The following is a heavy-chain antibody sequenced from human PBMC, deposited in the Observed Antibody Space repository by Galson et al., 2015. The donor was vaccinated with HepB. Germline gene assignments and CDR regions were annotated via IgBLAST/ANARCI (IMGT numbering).Heavy chain of an antibody. CDR1: RFTFSGYG. V-gene: IGHV3-30*18. D-gene: IGHD6-13*01. CDR3: AKDASWQQLDPGPYYFDY. CDR2: ISYDGSNK. Sequence: SLRLSCAASRFTFSGYGMHWVRQAPGKGLEWVAVISYDGSNKYYADSVKGRFTISRDNSKNTLYLQMNSLRAEDTAVYYCAKDASWQQLDPGPYYFDYWGQGTLVTVSS. J-gene: IGHJ4*02.